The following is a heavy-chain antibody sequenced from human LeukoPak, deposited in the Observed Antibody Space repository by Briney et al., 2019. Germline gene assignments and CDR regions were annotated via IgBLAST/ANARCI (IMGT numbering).Heavy chain of an antibody. J-gene: IGHJ5*02. CDR1: GGSISSYY. CDR2: IYYSGSA. CDR3: ARALYSSGWYRVDP. Sequence: SETLSLTCTVSGGSISSYYWSWIRQPPGKGLEWIGYIYYSGSANYNPSLKSRVTISVDTSKNQFSLKLSSVTAADTAVYYCARALYSSGWYRVDPWGQGTLVTVSS. V-gene: IGHV4-59*01. D-gene: IGHD6-19*01.